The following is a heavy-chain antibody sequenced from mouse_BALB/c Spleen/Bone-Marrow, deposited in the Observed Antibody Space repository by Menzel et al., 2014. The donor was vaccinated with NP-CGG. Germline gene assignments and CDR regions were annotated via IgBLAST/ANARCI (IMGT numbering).Heavy chain of an antibody. Sequence: EVMLVESGRDLVKPGGSLKLSRAASGFTFSNYGMSWVRQTPDKRLEWVATINSGGRYAFYPDSVKGRFTISRDNAKNTLYLQMSSLKSEDTAMYYCARRSDYDYFDYWGQGTTLTVSS. V-gene: IGHV5-6*02. D-gene: IGHD2-4*01. CDR2: INSGGRYA. CDR3: ARRSDYDYFDY. CDR1: GFTFSNYG. J-gene: IGHJ2*01.